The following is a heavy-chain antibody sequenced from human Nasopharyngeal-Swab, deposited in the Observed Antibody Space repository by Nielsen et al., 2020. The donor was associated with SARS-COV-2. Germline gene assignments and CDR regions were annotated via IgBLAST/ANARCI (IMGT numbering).Heavy chain of an antibody. CDR2: ISFDGTKK. CDR3: ANAWF. Sequence: GESLKISCAASGFTFSTYGIHWVRQAPGRGLEWVAFISFDGTKKLYADSVKGRFTISRDNSKNTLYLQMNSLGAEDTAVYYCANAWFCGQGTLVTVSS. J-gene: IGHJ4*02. CDR1: GFTFSTYG. V-gene: IGHV3-30*18. D-gene: IGHD3-22*01.